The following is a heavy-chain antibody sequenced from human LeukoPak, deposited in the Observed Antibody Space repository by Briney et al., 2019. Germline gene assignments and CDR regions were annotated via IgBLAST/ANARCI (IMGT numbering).Heavy chain of an antibody. Sequence: PGGSLRLSCAASGFTFSSYGMHWVRQAPGKGLEWVAFIRYDGSNKYYADSVRGRFTISRDNSKNTLYLQMNSLRAEDTAVYYCAKDGTARNLHYYYYMDVWGKGTTVTVSS. V-gene: IGHV3-30*02. CDR1: GFTFSSYG. D-gene: IGHD5-18*01. J-gene: IGHJ6*03. CDR2: IRYDGSNK. CDR3: AKDGTARNLHYYYYMDV.